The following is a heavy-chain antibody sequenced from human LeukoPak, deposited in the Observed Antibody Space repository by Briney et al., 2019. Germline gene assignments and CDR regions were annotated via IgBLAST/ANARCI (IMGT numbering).Heavy chain of an antibody. Sequence: GRSLRLSCAASGFTFSSYGMHWVRQAPGKGLEWVAVIWYDGSNKYYADSVKGRFTISSDNSKIPLYLQMNSLRAEDTAVYYCARGKYQLLYLDAFDIWGQGTMVTVSS. J-gene: IGHJ3*02. CDR3: ARGKYQLLYLDAFDI. V-gene: IGHV3-33*01. CDR1: GFTFSSYG. D-gene: IGHD2-2*02. CDR2: IWYDGSNK.